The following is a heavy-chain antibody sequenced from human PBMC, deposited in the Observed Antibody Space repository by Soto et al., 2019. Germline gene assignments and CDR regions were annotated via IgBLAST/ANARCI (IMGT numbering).Heavy chain of an antibody. V-gene: IGHV2-5*02. D-gene: IGHD6-13*01. CDR3: AHIGVSRWFDF. J-gene: IGHJ4*02. CDR2: IYWDDDK. CDR1: GFSLSTRGVG. Sequence: QITLKESGPTLVKPTQTLTLTCTFSGFSLSTRGVGVGWIRQPPGKALEWLALIYWDDDKRYSPSLKTRLTXTMXISKNQVVLTMTNMDPIDTATYSCAHIGVSRWFDFWGQGTLVTVSS.